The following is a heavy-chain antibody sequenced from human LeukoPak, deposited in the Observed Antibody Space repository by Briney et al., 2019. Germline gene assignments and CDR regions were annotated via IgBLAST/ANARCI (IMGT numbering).Heavy chain of an antibody. CDR3: ARGPQLPYSSSWFDY. CDR2: ISYDGSNK. CDR1: GFTFSSYA. J-gene: IGHJ4*02. Sequence: PGGSLRLSCAASGFTFSSYAMHWVRQAPGKGLEWVAVISYDGSNKYYADSVKGRFTISRDNSKNTLYLQMNSLRAEDTAVYYCARGPQLPYSSSWFDYWGQGTLVTVSS. V-gene: IGHV3-30-3*01. D-gene: IGHD6-13*01.